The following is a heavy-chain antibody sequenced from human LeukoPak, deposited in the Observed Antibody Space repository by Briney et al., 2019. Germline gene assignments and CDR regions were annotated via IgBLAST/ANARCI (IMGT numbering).Heavy chain of an antibody. J-gene: IGHJ4*02. V-gene: IGHV3-21*01. CDR2: ISSSSSYI. CDR3: ARSGTVTTDLDDY. CDR1: GLTFSSYS. D-gene: IGHD4-17*01. Sequence: PGGSLRLSCAASGLTFSSYSMNWVRQAPGKGLEWVSSISSSSSYIYYADSVKGRFTISRDNAKNSLYLQMNSLRAEDTAVYYCARSGTVTTDLDDYWGQGTLVTVSS.